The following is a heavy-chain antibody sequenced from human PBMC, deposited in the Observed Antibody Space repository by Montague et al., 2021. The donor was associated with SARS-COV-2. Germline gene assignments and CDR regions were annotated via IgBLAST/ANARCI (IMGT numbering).Heavy chain of an antibody. CDR3: AREVAVSGYYYYYGMYV. Sequence: SLRLSCAASGFTFSSYYMSWVRQAPGKGLEWVANINQDGSKKYYVDSVKGRFTISRDNAKNSLYLQMNSLRAEDTAVYYCAREVAVSGYYYYYGMYVLGQGTTVTVSS. D-gene: IGHD6-19*01. CDR1: GFTFSSYY. CDR2: INQDGSKK. J-gene: IGHJ6*02. V-gene: IGHV3-7*01.